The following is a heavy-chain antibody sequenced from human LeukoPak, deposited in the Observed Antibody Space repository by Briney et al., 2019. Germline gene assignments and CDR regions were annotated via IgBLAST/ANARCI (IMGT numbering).Heavy chain of an antibody. CDR1: GGSISSGSYY. J-gene: IGHJ5*02. CDR2: IYTSGST. Sequence: SGTLSLTCTVSGGSISSGSYYWSWIRQPAGKGLEWIGRIYTSGSTNYNPSLKSRVTISVDTSKNQFSLKLSSVTAADTAVYYCARAVDTAISNWFDPWGQGTLVTVSS. CDR3: ARAVDTAISNWFDP. V-gene: IGHV4-61*02. D-gene: IGHD5-18*01.